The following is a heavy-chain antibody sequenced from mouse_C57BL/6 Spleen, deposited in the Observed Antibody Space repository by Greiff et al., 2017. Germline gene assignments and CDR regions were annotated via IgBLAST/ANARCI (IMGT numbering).Heavy chain of an antibody. Sequence: QVQLKQPGAELVRPGSSVKLSCKASGYTFTSYWMDWVKQRPGQGLEWIGNIYPSDSETHYNQKFKDKATLTVDKSSSTAYMQLSSLTSEDSAVYYCACVSYYYGSSPYYFGYWGQGTTLTVAS. V-gene: IGHV1-61*01. CDR1: GYTFTSYW. CDR2: IYPSDSET. J-gene: IGHJ2*01. CDR3: ACVSYYYGSSPYYFGY. D-gene: IGHD1-1*01.